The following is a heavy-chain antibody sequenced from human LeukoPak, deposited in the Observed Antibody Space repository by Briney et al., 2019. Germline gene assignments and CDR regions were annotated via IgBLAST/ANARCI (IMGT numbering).Heavy chain of an antibody. CDR2: IYYSGSI. CDR1: GGSLKSYY. CDR3: ARGLGLNWFDP. D-gene: IGHD3/OR15-3a*01. Sequence: SETLSLTCTVSGGSLKSYYWNWIRQPPGKRLEWIGYIYYSGSINYKPSLKSRVTISVDTSKNQFSLKLTSVTAADTAIYYCARGLGLNWFDPWGQGTLVTVSS. V-gene: IGHV4-59*01. J-gene: IGHJ5*02.